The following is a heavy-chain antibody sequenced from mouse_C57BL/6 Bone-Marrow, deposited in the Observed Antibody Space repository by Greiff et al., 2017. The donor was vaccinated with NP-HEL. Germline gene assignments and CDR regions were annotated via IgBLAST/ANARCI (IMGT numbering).Heavy chain of an antibody. V-gene: IGHV14-4*01. CDR2: IDPETGDT. D-gene: IGHD1-1*01. CDR1: GFNIQDDY. CDR3: TSDDGSGDY. J-gene: IGHJ2*01. Sequence: EVKVVESGAELVRPGASVKLSCTASGFNIQDDYMHWVKQRPDQGLEWIGWIDPETGDTEYASKFPGQATITADTSSNTAYLQLSSLTSEDTAVYYCTSDDGSGDYWGQGTTLTVSA.